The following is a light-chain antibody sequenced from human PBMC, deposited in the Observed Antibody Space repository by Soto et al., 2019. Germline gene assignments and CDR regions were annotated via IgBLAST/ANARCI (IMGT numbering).Light chain of an antibody. CDR3: HQRGDGPT. Sequence: EIVVTQSPATLSLSPGDRATLSCRTSHNVKFYLAWYQQKPGQAPRLPIYDTSNRATGVPARFTGSGSGTDFPLTISSLEPEDFAVYYCHQRGDGPTFGGGTTVEIK. J-gene: IGKJ4*01. CDR2: DTS. CDR1: HNVKFY. V-gene: IGKV3-11*01.